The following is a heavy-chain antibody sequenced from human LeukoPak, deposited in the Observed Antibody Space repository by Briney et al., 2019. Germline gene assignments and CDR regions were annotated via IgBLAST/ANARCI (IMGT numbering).Heavy chain of an antibody. V-gene: IGHV3-23*01. CDR3: TKGARGYYADY. CDR2: ISGSGGST. Sequence: GGSLRLSCAASGFTFSDYYMSWIRQAPGKGLEWVSAISGSGGSTYYADSVKGRFTISRDNSKNTLFLQMNSLRAEDTAVYYCTKGARGYYADYWGQGTLVTVSS. CDR1: GFTFSDYY. D-gene: IGHD5-12*01. J-gene: IGHJ4*02.